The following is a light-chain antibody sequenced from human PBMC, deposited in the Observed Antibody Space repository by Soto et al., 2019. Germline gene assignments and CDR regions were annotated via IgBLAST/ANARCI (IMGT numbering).Light chain of an antibody. V-gene: IGLV2-18*02. Sequence: QSALTQPPSVSGSPGQSVTISCTGTSSDVGSYNRVSWYQQPPGTAPKLLISEVSTRPSGVPDRFSGSKSGNTASLTISGLQAEDEGDYYCSSFTSSSTLVFGGGTKLTVL. CDR3: SSFTSSSTLV. CDR2: EVS. CDR1: SSDVGSYNR. J-gene: IGLJ2*01.